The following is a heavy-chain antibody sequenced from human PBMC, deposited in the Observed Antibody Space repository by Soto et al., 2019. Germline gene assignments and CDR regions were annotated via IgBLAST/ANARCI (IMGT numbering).Heavy chain of an antibody. D-gene: IGHD3-9*01. CDR2: IYPGDSDT. CDR1: GYSFTSYW. V-gene: IGHV5-51*01. J-gene: IGHJ6*02. CDR3: ARRQGAHYDILTGYSPLYYYGMDV. Sequence: PGESLKISCKGSGYSFTSYWIGWVRQMPGKGLEWMGVIYPGDSDTRYSPSFQGQVTISADKSISTAYLQWSSLKASDTAMYYCARRQGAHYDILTGYSPLYYYGMDVWGQGTTVTVSS.